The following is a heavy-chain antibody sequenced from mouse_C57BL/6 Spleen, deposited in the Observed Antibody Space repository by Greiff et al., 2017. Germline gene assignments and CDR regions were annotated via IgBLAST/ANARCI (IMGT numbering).Heavy chain of an antibody. CDR3: ARHGDYYGSSPYAMDY. V-gene: IGHV5-6*01. J-gene: IGHJ4*01. CDR1: GFTFSSYG. CDR2: FSSGGSYT. D-gene: IGHD1-1*01. Sequence: EVNVVESGGDLVKPGGSLKLSCAASGFTFSSYGMSWVRQTPDKRLEWVATFSSGGSYTYYPDSVKGRFTISRDNAKNTLDLQMSSLKSEDTAMYYCARHGDYYGSSPYAMDYWGQGTSVTVSS.